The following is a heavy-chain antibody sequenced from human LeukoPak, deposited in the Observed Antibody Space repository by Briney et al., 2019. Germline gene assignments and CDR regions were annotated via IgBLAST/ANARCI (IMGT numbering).Heavy chain of an antibody. D-gene: IGHD3-9*01. CDR3: SAYDILTGSGPYYFDY. CDR2: FDPEDGET. Sequence: ASVKVSCKVSGYTLTELSMHWVRQAPGKGLEWMGGFDPEDGETIYAQKFQGRVTMTEDTSTDTAYMKLSSLRSEDTAVYYCSAYDILTGSGPYYFDYWGQGTLVTVSS. CDR1: GYTLTELS. J-gene: IGHJ4*02. V-gene: IGHV1-24*01.